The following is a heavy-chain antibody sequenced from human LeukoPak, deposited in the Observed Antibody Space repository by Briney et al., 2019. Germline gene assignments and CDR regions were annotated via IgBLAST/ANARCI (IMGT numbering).Heavy chain of an antibody. CDR3: ACVSEGYGEFDY. D-gene: IGHD4-17*01. J-gene: IGHJ4*02. CDR2: IWYDGSNK. CDR1: GFTFSSYG. V-gene: IGHV3-33*01. Sequence: GGSLRLSCAASGFTFSSYGMHWVRQAPGKGLEWVAVIWYDGSNKYYADSVKGRFTISRDNSKNTLYLQMNSLRAEDTAVYYCACVSEGYGEFDYWGQGTLVTVSS.